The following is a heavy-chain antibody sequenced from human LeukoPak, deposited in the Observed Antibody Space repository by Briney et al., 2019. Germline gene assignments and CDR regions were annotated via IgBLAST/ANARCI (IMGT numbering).Heavy chain of an antibody. CDR1: GFRFSSYA. D-gene: IGHD1-26*01. J-gene: IGHJ3*02. CDR2: ISGSGVST. V-gene: IGHV3-23*01. CDR3: AKDLSVGATTEAFDI. Sequence: GGSLRLSCAASGFRFSSYAMSWVRQAPGKGLEWVSAISGSGVSTYYADSVKGRFTVSRDNSKNTLYLQMNSLRAEDTAVYYCAKDLSVGATTEAFDIWGQGTMVTVSS.